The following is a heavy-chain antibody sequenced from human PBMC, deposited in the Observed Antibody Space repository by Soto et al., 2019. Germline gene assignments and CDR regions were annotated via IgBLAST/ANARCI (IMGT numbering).Heavy chain of an antibody. CDR1: GFTFSSYA. CDR3: AKVSSSWYFSDY. V-gene: IGHV3-23*01. Sequence: EVQLLESGGGLVQPGGSLRLSCAASGFTFSSYAMSWVRQAPGKGLEWVSAISGRGGSTYYADSVKGRFTISRDNAKNTLYLQMNSLRAEDTAVSYCAKVSSSWYFSDYCGQGTLVTVSS. J-gene: IGHJ4*02. D-gene: IGHD6-13*01. CDR2: ISGRGGST.